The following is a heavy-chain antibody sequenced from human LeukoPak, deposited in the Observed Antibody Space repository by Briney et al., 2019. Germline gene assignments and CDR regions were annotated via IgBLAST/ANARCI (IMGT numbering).Heavy chain of an antibody. CDR2: IFSSGST. Sequence: PSETLSLTCTVSGDSISSGSYYWSWIRQPAGKGLEWIGRIFSSGSTNYNPSLKSRVTISVDTSKNQFSLKLSSVTAADTAVYYCARLMAAAGKGRVYYYYYYMDVWGKGTTVTVSS. CDR1: GDSISSGSYY. D-gene: IGHD6-13*01. CDR3: ARLMAAAGKGRVYYYYYYMDV. J-gene: IGHJ6*03. V-gene: IGHV4-61*10.